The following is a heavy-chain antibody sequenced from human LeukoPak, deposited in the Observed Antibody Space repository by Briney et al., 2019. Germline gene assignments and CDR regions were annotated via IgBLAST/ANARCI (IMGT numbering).Heavy chain of an antibody. D-gene: IGHD7-27*01. CDR2: INPISGGT. Sequence: ASVKVSCKASGYTFNDYYMHWVRQAPGQGLEWVGWINPISGGTDYAQKFQGRVTMTRDTSISTAYMELSRLRSDDTAVYYGARDRGRNWGSDYWGQGTLVTVSS. J-gene: IGHJ4*02. CDR1: GYTFNDYY. V-gene: IGHV1-2*02. CDR3: ARDRGRNWGSDY.